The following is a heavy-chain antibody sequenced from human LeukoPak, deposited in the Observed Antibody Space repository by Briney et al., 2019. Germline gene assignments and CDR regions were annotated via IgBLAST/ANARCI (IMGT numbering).Heavy chain of an antibody. Sequence: GGSLRLSCAASGFTFSSYAMHWVRQAPGKGLEWVAVISYGGSNKYYADSVKGRFTISRDNSKNTLYLQMNSLRAEDTAVYYCARALSSGSGYWGQGTLVTVSS. D-gene: IGHD6-19*01. J-gene: IGHJ4*02. CDR3: ARALSSGSGY. V-gene: IGHV3-30-3*01. CDR1: GFTFSSYA. CDR2: ISYGGSNK.